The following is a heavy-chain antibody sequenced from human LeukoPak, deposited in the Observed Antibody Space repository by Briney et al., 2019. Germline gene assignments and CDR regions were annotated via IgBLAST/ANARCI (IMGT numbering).Heavy chain of an antibody. J-gene: IGHJ5*02. V-gene: IGHV1-8*02. Sequence: ASVKVSCKASGYTFTGYYMHWVRQAPGQGLEWMGWMNPNSGNSGYAQKFQGRVTMTRDTSISTAYMELSSLRSEDTAVYYCARNQRAIYDSSGHWYNWFDPWGQGTLVTVSS. CDR2: MNPNSGNS. CDR3: ARNQRAIYDSSGHWYNWFDP. CDR1: GYTFTGYY. D-gene: IGHD3-22*01.